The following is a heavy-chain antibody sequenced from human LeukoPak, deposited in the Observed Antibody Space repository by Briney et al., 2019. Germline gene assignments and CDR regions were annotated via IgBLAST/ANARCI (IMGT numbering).Heavy chain of an antibody. CDR2: ISATSSHR. CDR3: AKALGWFFDL. V-gene: IGHV3-21*01. CDR1: GFTFTTYS. J-gene: IGHJ2*01. Sequence: GGSLRLSCAASGFTFTTYSMNWVRQAPGKGLEWVSSISATSSHRYHAGAVKGRFTTSRDNAKNSLFLQMNSLRVEDTAVYYCAKALGWFFDLWGRGTLVTVSS.